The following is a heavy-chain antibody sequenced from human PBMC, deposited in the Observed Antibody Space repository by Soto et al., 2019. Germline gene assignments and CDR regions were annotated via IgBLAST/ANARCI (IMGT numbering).Heavy chain of an antibody. CDR1: GYSFTSYW. D-gene: IGHD2-15*01. J-gene: IGHJ4*02. CDR2: IYPGDSDT. V-gene: IGHV5-51*01. CDR3: ARGRSVVVAATPVDY. Sequence: GESLKISCKGSGYSFTSYWIGWVRQMPGKGLEWMGIIYPGDSDTRYSPSFQGQVTISADKSISTAYLQWSSLKASDTAMYYCARGRSVVVAATPVDYWGQGTLVTASS.